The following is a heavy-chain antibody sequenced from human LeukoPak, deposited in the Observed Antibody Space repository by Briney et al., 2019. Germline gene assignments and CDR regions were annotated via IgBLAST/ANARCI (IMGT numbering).Heavy chain of an antibody. V-gene: IGHV3-23*01. CDR3: ARGGATFDY. J-gene: IGHJ4*02. Sequence: GGSLRLXCVASGFTFSSHAMTWVRQPPGTGLEWVSAVSGSGGSTYYADSVEGRFTISRDNSKNTLYLQMNSLRADDTAVYYCARGGATFDYWGQGTLVTVSS. CDR1: GFTFSSHA. CDR2: VSGSGGST. D-gene: IGHD1-26*01.